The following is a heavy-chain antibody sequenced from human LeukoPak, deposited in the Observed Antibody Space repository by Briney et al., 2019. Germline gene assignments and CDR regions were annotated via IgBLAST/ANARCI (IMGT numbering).Heavy chain of an antibody. CDR2: IIPIFGTA. J-gene: IGHJ5*02. V-gene: IGHV1-69*06. Sequence: SVKVSCKASGGTISSYAISWVRQAPGQGLEWMGGIIPIFGTANYAQKFQGRVTITADKSTSTAYMELSSLRSEDTAVYYCARGYSGYATQYNWFDPWGQGTLVTVSS. CDR1: GGTISSYA. D-gene: IGHD5-12*01. CDR3: ARGYSGYATQYNWFDP.